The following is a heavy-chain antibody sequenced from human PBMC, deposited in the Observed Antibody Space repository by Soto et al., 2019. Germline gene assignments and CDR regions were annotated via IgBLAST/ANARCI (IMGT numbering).Heavy chain of an antibody. V-gene: IGHV3-30*18. CDR2: ISYDGSND. CDR3: AKDLAYLDATHWFDP. Sequence: QVQLVESGGGVVQPGRSLRLSCAASGFTFSRSGMHWVRQAPGRGLEWVAIISYDGSNDYYADSVKGRFTISRDNSKNTLYLQMDRLRPEDTAVYYCAKDLAYLDATHWFDPWGQGTLVTVSS. J-gene: IGHJ5*02. D-gene: IGHD2-15*01. CDR1: GFTFSRSG.